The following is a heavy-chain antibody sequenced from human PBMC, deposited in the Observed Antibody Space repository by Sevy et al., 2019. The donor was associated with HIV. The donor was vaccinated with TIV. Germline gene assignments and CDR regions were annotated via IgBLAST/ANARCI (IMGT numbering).Heavy chain of an antibody. CDR1: GGSFSGYY. CDR3: ARGLLLWFRELSPGIDV. V-gene: IGHV4-34*01. Sequence: SETLSLTCAVYGGSFSGYYWSWIRQPPGKGLEWIGEINHSGSTNYNPSLKSRVTISVDTSKNQFSLKLSSVTAADTAVYYCARGLLLWFRELSPGIDVWGQGTTVTVSS. J-gene: IGHJ6*02. CDR2: INHSGST. D-gene: IGHD3-10*01.